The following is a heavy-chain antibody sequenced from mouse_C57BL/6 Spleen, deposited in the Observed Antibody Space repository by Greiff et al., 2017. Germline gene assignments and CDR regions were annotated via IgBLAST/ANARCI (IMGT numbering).Heavy chain of an antibody. V-gene: IGHV5-12*01. CDR3: ARHGVITTVVEGYFDV. D-gene: IGHD1-1*01. J-gene: IGHJ1*03. CDR1: GFTFSDYY. Sequence: DVHLVESGGGLVQPGGSLKLSCAASGFTFSDYYMYWVRQTPEKRLEWVAYISNGGGSTYYPDTVKGRFTISRDNAKNTLYLQMSRLKSEDTAMYYCARHGVITTVVEGYFDVWGTGTTVTVSS. CDR2: ISNGGGST.